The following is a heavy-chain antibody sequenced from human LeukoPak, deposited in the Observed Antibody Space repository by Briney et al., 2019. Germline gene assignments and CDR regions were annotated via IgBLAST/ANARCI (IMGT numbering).Heavy chain of an antibody. J-gene: IGHJ4*02. CDR1: GVSFSGYY. Sequence: SETLSLTCAVYGVSFSGYYWSWIRQPPGKGLEWIGEINHRGSTNYNPSLKSRVTISVDTSKNQFSLKLSSVTAADTAVYYCARRRCSGGSCYIDYWGQGTLVTVSS. CDR2: INHRGST. V-gene: IGHV4-34*01. CDR3: ARRRCSGGSCYIDY. D-gene: IGHD2-15*01.